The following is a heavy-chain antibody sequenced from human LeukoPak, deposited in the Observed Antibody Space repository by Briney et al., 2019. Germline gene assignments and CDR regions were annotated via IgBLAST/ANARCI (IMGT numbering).Heavy chain of an antibody. J-gene: IGHJ6*03. CDR1: GGSISSYY. V-gene: IGHV4-4*07. CDR2: IDTSGNT. Sequence: PSETLSLTCTVSGGSISSYYWSWIRQPAGKGLEWIGRIDTSGNTNYKPSLKSRVTISVDTSKKQFSLKLSSVTAADTAVYYCAGDRSYVDVWGKGTTVTVSS. CDR3: AGDRSYVDV.